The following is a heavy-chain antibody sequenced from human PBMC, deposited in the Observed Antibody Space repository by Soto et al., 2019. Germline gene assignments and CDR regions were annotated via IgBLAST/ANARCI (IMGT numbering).Heavy chain of an antibody. V-gene: IGHV4-61*08. J-gene: IGHJ6*02. CDR2: DDVCGNT. CDR3: ARIPVHTYMIYGFDV. Sequence: PSGSLSLTCGASGDTVSSYAIHWGWKRQPPVKWLGCSVRDDVCGNTNYTLSSNSPITMSEDTAKSQFALKLNSVTAADTAVYYCARIPVHTYMIYGFDVWGQGTQVTVSS. CDR1: GDTVSSYAIH. D-gene: IGHD3-16*01.